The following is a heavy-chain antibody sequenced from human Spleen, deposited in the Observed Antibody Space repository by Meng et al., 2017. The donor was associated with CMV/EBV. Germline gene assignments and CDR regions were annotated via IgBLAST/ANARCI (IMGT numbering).Heavy chain of an antibody. CDR3: ARGRSGSYLDY. CDR1: GYSISSSNW. CDR2: INHSGST. D-gene: IGHD3-10*01. Sequence: QVQLQESGPGLVKPSDTLSLTCAVSGYSISSSNWWGWIRQPPGKGLEWIGEINHSGSTNYNPSLKSRVTISVDTSKNQFSLKLSSVTAADTAVYYCARGRSGSYLDYWGQGTLVTVSS. V-gene: IGHV4-28*03. J-gene: IGHJ4*02.